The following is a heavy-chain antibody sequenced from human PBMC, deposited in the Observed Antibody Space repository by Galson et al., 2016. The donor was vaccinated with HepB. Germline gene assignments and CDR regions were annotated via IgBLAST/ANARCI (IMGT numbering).Heavy chain of an antibody. V-gene: IGHV5-51*01. J-gene: IGHJ4*02. CDR3: ARPGRYTTSWYDC. Sequence: QSGAEVTKPGESLKISCKGSGYNFGRYWIGWVRQTPGRGLEWMGVIYPDDSETTYSPSFKGQVTISVDKSVSTAYLQWNGLKASDTAMYYCARPGRYTTSWYDCWGQGTLVTVSS. CDR2: IYPDDSET. D-gene: IGHD6-13*01. CDR1: GYNFGRYW.